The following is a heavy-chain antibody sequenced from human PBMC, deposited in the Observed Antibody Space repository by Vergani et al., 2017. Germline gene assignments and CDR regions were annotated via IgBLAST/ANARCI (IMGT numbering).Heavy chain of an antibody. Sequence: QVQLQESGPGLVKASQTLSLTCSVSGAYVGSGGYYWSWVRQRPGMGLDWIGYIYYSGTTYYNPSLESRLTISLDTSENHLSLKLTSVTAADTAVYYCARELSDYYGSGSDDYNPYYYEGMDVWGPGTTVTVSS. V-gene: IGHV4-31*03. CDR3: ARELSDYYGSGSDDYNPYYYEGMDV. CDR1: GAYVGSGGYY. CDR2: IYYSGTT. J-gene: IGHJ6*02. D-gene: IGHD3-10*01.